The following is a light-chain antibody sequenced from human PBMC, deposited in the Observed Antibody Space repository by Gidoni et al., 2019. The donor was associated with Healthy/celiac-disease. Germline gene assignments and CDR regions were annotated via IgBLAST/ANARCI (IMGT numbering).Light chain of an antibody. CDR1: QSPLHSNGYNY. V-gene: IGKV2-28*01. CDR2: LGS. Sequence: IVMPQSPLSLPVTPGEPASISCRSSQSPLHSNGYNYVDWYLQKPGQSPQLLIYLGSNRASGVPDRFSGSGSGADITLKISRVEDEDVGVYYCMQALQTPRTFXQXTKVEIK. J-gene: IGKJ1*01. CDR3: MQALQTPRT.